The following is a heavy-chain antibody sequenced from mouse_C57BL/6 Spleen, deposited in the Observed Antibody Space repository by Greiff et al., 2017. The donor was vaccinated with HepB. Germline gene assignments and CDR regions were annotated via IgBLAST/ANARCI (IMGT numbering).Heavy chain of an antibody. D-gene: IGHD1-1*01. CDR2: ISSGSSTI. V-gene: IGHV5-17*01. Sequence: VQGVESGGGLVKPGGSLKLSCAASGFTFSDYGMHWVRQAPEKGLEWVAYISSGSSTIYYADTVKGRFTISRDNAKNTLFLQMTSLRSEDTAMYYCARWRVVAFDYWGQGTTLTVSS. CDR3: ARWRVVAFDY. J-gene: IGHJ2*01. CDR1: GFTFSDYG.